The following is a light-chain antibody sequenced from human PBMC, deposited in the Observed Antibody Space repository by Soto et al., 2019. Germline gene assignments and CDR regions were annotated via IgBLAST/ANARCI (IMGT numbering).Light chain of an antibody. J-gene: IGKJ5*01. Sequence: EIVLTQSPATLSLSPGERATLSCRASQTVSSYLLWYQQKRGQAPRLLIYDASNRATGIPARFSGSGSGTDFTLTISSLEPEDFAVYYGQHRMNWALTFGQGTRLEIK. CDR2: DAS. V-gene: IGKV3-11*01. CDR3: QHRMNWALT. CDR1: QTVSSY.